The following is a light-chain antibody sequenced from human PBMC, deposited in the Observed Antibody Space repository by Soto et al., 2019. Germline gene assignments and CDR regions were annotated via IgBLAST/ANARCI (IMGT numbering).Light chain of an antibody. Sequence: DIQMTQSPSTLSASVGDRVTITCRASQSISSWLAWYQQKPGKAPKLLIYDASSLVSGVPSRFSGSGSGTEFTHTISSLQPDDFATYYCQQYNSSPITFGHGTRLEIK. CDR2: DAS. J-gene: IGKJ5*01. V-gene: IGKV1-5*01. CDR3: QQYNSSPIT. CDR1: QSISSW.